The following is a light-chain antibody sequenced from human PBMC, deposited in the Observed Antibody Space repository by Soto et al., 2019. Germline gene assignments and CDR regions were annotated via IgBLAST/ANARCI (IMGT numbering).Light chain of an antibody. V-gene: IGKV3-11*01. CDR3: QQRSNWPPEIT. CDR1: QSVNIH. J-gene: IGKJ5*01. CDR2: DAS. Sequence: EIALTQSPATLSLSPGERATLSCRASQSVNIHLAWYQQKPGQAPRLLIYDASNRATGIPARFSGSGSGTDFTLTISSLDPEDFAVYYCQQRSNWPPEITFGQGTRLEIK.